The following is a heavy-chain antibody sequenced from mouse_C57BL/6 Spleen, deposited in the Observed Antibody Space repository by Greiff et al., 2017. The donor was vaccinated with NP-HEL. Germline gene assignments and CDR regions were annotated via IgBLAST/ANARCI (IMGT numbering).Heavy chain of an antibody. CDR1: GYTFTSYW. V-gene: IGHV1-59*01. J-gene: IGHJ1*03. CDR2: IDPSDSYT. Sequence: QVQLQQPGAELVRPGTSVKLSCKASGYTFTSYWMHWVKQRPGQGLEWIGVIDPSDSYTNYNQKFKVKATLTVDTSSSTAYMQLSSLTSEDSAVYYCARGDYGSSYVLWYFDVWGTGTTVTVSS. CDR3: ARGDYGSSYVLWYFDV. D-gene: IGHD1-1*01.